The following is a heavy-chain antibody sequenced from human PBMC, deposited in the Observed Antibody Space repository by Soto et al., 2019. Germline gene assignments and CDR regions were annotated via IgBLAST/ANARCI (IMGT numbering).Heavy chain of an antibody. CDR1: GGTFSSYA. Sequence: SVKVSCKASGGTFSSYAISWVRQAPGQGLEWMGGIIPIFGTANYAQKFQGRVTITADESTSTAYMELSSLRSEDTAVYYCARELELTHYYYGMDVWGQGTTVTVSS. V-gene: IGHV1-69*13. D-gene: IGHD1-1*01. CDR2: IIPIFGTA. CDR3: ARELELTHYYYGMDV. J-gene: IGHJ6*02.